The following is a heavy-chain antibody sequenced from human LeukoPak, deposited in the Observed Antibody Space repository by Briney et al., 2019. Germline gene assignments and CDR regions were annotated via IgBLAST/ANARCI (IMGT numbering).Heavy chain of an antibody. CDR3: ARGETRNDY. V-gene: IGHV1-18*01. J-gene: IGHJ4*02. D-gene: IGHD3-16*01. CDR1: GYXFINNG. CDR2: ISPYNGNT. Sequence: GALVKVSCKSSGYXFINNGINWVRQAPGQGLEWVGWISPYNGNTNFAQKLQGRVTMTTDTSTSTAYLELRSLRSDDTAVYYCARGETRNDYWGQGTLVTVSS.